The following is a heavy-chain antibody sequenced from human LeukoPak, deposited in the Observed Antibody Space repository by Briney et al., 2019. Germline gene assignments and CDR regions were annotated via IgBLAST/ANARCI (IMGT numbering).Heavy chain of an antibody. CDR1: GFTFNSYA. V-gene: IGHV3-23*01. J-gene: IGHJ4*02. CDR3: AKGLMIVVVIEFDY. CDR2: ISGSGGST. D-gene: IGHD3-22*01. Sequence: GGSLRLSCAASGFTFNSYAMSWVRQAPGKGLEWVSAISGSGGSTYYADSVKGRFTISRDNSKNTLYLQMNSLRAEDTAVYYCAKGLMIVVVIEFDYWGQGTLVTVSS.